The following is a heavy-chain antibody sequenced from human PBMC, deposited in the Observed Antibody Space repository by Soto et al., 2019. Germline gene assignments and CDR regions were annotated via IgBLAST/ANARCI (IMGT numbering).Heavy chain of an antibody. CDR3: ARDRISYYYGMDI. V-gene: IGHV3-11*01. J-gene: IGHJ6*02. Sequence: NPGGSLRLSCAASGFTIGDYYMSWIRQAPGKGLEWVSYISNTGTSKFYADSVKGRFTISRDYANNSVYLQLNSLRAEDTAVYYCARDRISYYYGMDIWGQGTTVTVSS. CDR1: GFTIGDYY. CDR2: ISNTGTSK.